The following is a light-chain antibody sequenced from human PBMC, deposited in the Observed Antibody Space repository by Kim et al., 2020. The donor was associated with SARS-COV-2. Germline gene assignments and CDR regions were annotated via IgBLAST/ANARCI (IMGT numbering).Light chain of an antibody. CDR2: GAS. V-gene: IGKV3-20*01. J-gene: IGKJ2*01. Sequence: LLPGESAPPSGRASQSVSSSYLAWYQQKPGQAPRLLIYGASSRATGIPDRFSGSGSGTDFTLTISRLAPEDFAVYYCQQYGSSSYTFGQGTKLEI. CDR1: QSVSSSY. CDR3: QQYGSSSYT.